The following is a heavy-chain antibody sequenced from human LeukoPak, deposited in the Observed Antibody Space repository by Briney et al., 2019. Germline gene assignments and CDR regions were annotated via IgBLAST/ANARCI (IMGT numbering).Heavy chain of an antibody. CDR3: ARGWELLRAAFDI. CDR2: ISSSGSTI. V-gene: IGHV3-11*01. D-gene: IGHD1-26*01. Sequence: PGGSLRLSCAASGFTFSDYYMSWIRQAPGKGLEWVSYISSSGSTIYYADSVKGQFTISRDNAKNSLYLQMNSLRAEDTAVYYCARGWELLRAAFDIWGQGTMVTVSS. J-gene: IGHJ3*02. CDR1: GFTFSDYY.